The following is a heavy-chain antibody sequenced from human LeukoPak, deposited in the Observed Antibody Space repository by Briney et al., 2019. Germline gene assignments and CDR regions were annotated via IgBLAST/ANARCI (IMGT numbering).Heavy chain of an antibody. D-gene: IGHD3-16*02. CDR1: GDSITSSSHY. Sequence: SETMSLTCTVSGDSITSSSHYWGWIRQPPGKGLEWIGSFSYSGSTYDNPSLKSRVTISVDRSKNQFSLRLSSVTAADTAVYYCARGRAYDYVWGSYRLYYFDYWGQGTLVTVSS. V-gene: IGHV4-39*01. CDR2: FSYSGST. CDR3: ARGRAYDYVWGSYRLYYFDY. J-gene: IGHJ4*02.